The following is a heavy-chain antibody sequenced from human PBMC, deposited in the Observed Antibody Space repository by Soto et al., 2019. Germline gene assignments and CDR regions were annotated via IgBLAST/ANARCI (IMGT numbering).Heavy chain of an antibody. CDR2: ISYDGSNK. Sequence: RLSCAASGFTFSSYGMHWVRQAPGKGLEWVAVISYDGSNKYYADSVKGRFTISRDNSKNTLYLQMNSLRAEDTAVYYCAKDGRITGTTYYFVYWGQGTLVTVSS. D-gene: IGHD1-20*01. J-gene: IGHJ4*02. CDR1: GFTFSSYG. CDR3: AKDGRITGTTYYFVY. V-gene: IGHV3-30*18.